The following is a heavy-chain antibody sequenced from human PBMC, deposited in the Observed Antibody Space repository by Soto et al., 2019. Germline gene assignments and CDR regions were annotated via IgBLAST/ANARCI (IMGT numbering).Heavy chain of an antibody. CDR1: GGSISSGGYY. V-gene: IGHV4-31*01. J-gene: IGHJ6*02. Sequence: QVQLQESGPGLVKPSQTLSLTCTVSGGSISSGGYYWYWIRQHPGKGLEWIGYIYYSGTTYYNPTLKRQVTISVDTSKNQCSLKLSSVTAAHTAVYYCAAACVAWGGFHYYGMDVWGQGTTVTVSS. CDR2: IYYSGTT. CDR3: AAACVAWGGFHYYGMDV. D-gene: IGHD2-21*01.